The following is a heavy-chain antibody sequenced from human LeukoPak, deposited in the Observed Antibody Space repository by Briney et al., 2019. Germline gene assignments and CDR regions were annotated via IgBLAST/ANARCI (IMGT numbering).Heavy chain of an antibody. CDR2: IYTSGST. CDR3: ARLKMTTVTTWFDP. CDR1: GGSISSYY. V-gene: IGHV4-4*07. Sequence: PSETLSLTRTVSGGSISSYYWSWIRQPAGKGLEWIGRIYTSGSTNYNPSLKSRVTMSVDTSKNQFSLKLSSVTAADTAVYYCARLKMTTVTTWFDPWGQGTLVTVSS. D-gene: IGHD4-17*01. J-gene: IGHJ5*02.